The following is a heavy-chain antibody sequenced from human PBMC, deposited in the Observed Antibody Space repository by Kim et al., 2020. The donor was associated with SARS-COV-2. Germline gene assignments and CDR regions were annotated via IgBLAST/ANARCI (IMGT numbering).Heavy chain of an antibody. CDR2: IKSKTDGGTT. CDR3: TTAAGWYGGDY. V-gene: IGHV3-15*01. CDR1: GFTFSNAW. D-gene: IGHD6-19*01. Sequence: GGSLRLSCAASGFTFSNAWMSWVRQAPGKGLEWVGRIKSKTDGGTTDYAAPVTGRFTISRDDSKNTLYLQMNSLKTEDTAVYYCTTAAGWYGGDYWGQGTLVTVSS. J-gene: IGHJ4*02.